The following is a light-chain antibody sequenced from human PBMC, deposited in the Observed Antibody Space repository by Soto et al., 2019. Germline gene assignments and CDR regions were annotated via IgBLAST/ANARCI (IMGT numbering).Light chain of an antibody. CDR3: QQYNIWPPWT. CDR1: QSVSNN. J-gene: IGKJ1*01. V-gene: IGKV3-15*01. CDR2: GAS. Sequence: EIVTTQSPATLSVSPGERATLSCRASQSVSNNLAWYQQRPVQAPRLLIYGASTRATGVPARFSGSGSGTDFTLTISSLQSEDFAVYYCQQYNIWPPWTFGQGTKVDIK.